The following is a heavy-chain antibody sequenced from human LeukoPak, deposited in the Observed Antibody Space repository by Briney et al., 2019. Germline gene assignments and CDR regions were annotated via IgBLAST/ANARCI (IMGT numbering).Heavy chain of an antibody. D-gene: IGHD2-2*01. J-gene: IGHJ5*02. CDR1: GGSISSGSYY. Sequence: ASETLSLTCTVSGGSISSGSYYWSWIRQPAGKGLEWIGRIYTSGSTNYNPSLKSRVTISVDTSKNQFSLKLNSVTAADTAVYYCARGGVLPTAKNWFDPWGQGTLVTVSS. V-gene: IGHV4-61*02. CDR3: ARGGVLPTAKNWFDP. CDR2: IYTSGST.